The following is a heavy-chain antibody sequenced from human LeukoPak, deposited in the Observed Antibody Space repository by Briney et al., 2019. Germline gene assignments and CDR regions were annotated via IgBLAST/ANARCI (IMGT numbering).Heavy chain of an antibody. CDR3: ARLTAGGRYYYYYMDV. D-gene: IGHD3-16*01. Sequence: SETLSLTCTVSGYSISSGYYWGWIRQPPGKGLEWIGSIYHSGSTYYNPSLKSRVTISVDTSKNQFSLKLSSVTAADTAVYYCARLTAGGRYYYYYMDVWGKGTTVTVSS. CDR2: IYHSGST. CDR1: GYSISSGYY. J-gene: IGHJ6*03. V-gene: IGHV4-38-2*02.